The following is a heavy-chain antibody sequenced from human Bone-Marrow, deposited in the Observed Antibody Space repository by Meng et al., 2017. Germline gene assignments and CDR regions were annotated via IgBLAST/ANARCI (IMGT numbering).Heavy chain of an antibody. CDR1: GFTFSNYY. CDR2: ISSSGTTI. D-gene: IGHD6-19*01. CDR3: ARRYSSGWFFDY. V-gene: IGHV3-11*01. Sequence: QVQLVESGGGLVKPGGSLRLSCAASGFTFSNYYMSWIRQAPGRGLEWISYISSSGTTIYYADSVKGRFTISRDNAKNSLYLQMNSLRAEDTAVYYCARRYSSGWFFDYWGQGSLVTVSS. J-gene: IGHJ4*02.